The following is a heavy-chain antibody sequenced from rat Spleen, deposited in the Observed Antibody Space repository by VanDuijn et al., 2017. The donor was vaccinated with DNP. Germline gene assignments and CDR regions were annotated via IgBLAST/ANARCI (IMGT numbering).Heavy chain of an antibody. CDR3: ARHGRRVFDY. D-gene: IGHD1-11*01. CDR1: GFTFSDYN. Sequence: EVQLVESGGGLIQPGRSLKLSCVASGFTFSDYNMAWVRQAPTKGLELVAYISYFGDNTYSGDSVKGRFTISRDNAKSTLYLQMNSLRSEDMATYYCARHGRRVFDYWGQGVMVTVSS. V-gene: IGHV5S23*01. CDR2: ISYFGDNT. J-gene: IGHJ2*01.